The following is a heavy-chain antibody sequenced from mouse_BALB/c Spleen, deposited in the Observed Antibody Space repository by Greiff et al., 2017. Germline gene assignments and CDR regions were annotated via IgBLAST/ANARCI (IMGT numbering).Heavy chain of an antibody. J-gene: IGHJ4*01. CDR2: ISSGGSYT. Sequence: EVMLVESGGGLVKPGGSLKLSCAASGFTFSSYGMSWVRQTPDKRLEWVATISSGGSYTYYPDSVKGRFTISRDNAKNTLYLQMSSLKSEDTAMYYCAGYYYAMDYWGQGTSVTVSS. CDR3: AGYYYAMDY. V-gene: IGHV5-6*03. CDR1: GFTFSSYG.